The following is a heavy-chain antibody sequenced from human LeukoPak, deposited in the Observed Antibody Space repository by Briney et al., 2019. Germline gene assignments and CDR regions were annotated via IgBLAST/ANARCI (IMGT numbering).Heavy chain of an antibody. J-gene: IGHJ4*02. V-gene: IGHV1-8*01. D-gene: IGHD1/OR15-1a*01. CDR2: MNPKSGNA. CDR1: GYTFTSYD. CDR3: ARAPMGTAALY. Sequence: GASVKVSCKASGYTFTSYDINWVRQAPGQGLEWMGWMNPKSGNAGYAQKFQGRVTLTRDTSITTAYLELSSLRSEDTAFYYCARAPMGTAALYWGQGTLVTVTS.